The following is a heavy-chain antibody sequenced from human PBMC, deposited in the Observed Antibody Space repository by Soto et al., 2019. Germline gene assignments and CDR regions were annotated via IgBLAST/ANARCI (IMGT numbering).Heavy chain of an antibody. D-gene: IGHD5-12*01. V-gene: IGHV1-18*04. CDR2: ISAYNGNT. J-gene: IGHJ6*02. CDR1: GYTFTSYG. Sequence: QVQLVQSGAEVKKPGASVKVSCKASGYTFTSYGISWVRQAPGQGLEWMGGISAYNGNTNYAQKLQGRVTMTTDTSTSTAYMELRSLRSDDTAVYYCARDLRYGGYVYYYYGMDVWGQGTTVTVSS. CDR3: ARDLRYGGYVYYYYGMDV.